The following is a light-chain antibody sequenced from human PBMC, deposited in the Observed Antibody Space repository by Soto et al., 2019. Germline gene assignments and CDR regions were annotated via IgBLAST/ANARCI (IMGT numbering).Light chain of an antibody. Sequence: DIQITQSPSSLSSSVLYIVSITCLASRGIRNDLGWYQQKPGKAPKRLIYAASTLQSGVPSRFSGSGSGTEFTLTISGLQPEDFATYYCLQHSDYPFSFGPGTKVDIK. CDR1: RGIRND. J-gene: IGKJ3*01. CDR2: AAS. V-gene: IGKV1-17*01. CDR3: LQHSDYPFS.